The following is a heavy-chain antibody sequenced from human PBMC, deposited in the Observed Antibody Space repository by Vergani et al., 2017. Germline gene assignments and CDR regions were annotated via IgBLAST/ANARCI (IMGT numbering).Heavy chain of an antibody. J-gene: IGHJ5*02. V-gene: IGHV4-39*07. CDR3: ARGVGAPRDGYNYGWFDP. CDR2: IYYSGST. D-gene: IGHD5-24*01. CDR1: GGSISSSSYY. Sequence: QLQLQESGPGLVKPSETLSLTCTVSGGSISSSSYYWGWIRQPPGKGLEWIGSIYYSGSTYYNPSLKSRVTISVDTSKNQFSLKLSSVTAADTAVYYCARGVGAPRDGYNYGWFDPWGQGTLVTVSS.